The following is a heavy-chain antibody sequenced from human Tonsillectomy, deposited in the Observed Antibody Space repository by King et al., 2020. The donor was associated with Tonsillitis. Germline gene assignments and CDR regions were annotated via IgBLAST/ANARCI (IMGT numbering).Heavy chain of an antibody. CDR1: GYTFNSYG. CDR3: ARDRVPVALLGSLSGMDV. V-gene: IGHV1-18*01. Sequence: QLVQSGAEVKKPGASVKVSCKASGYTFNSYGITWVRQAPGQGLEWMGWISAYTGDTSYAQKLQGRVTTTTDTFTSTAYMELTSLISDDTAVYYCARDRVPVALLGSLSGMDVWGQGTTVTVSS. J-gene: IGHJ6*02. D-gene: IGHD2-2*01. CDR2: ISAYTGDT.